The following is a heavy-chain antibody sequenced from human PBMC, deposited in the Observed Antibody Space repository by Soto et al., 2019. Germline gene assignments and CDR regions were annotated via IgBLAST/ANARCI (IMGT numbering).Heavy chain of an antibody. CDR3: ARRARKVRGVIIGGRWFDP. J-gene: IGHJ5*02. Sequence: QVQLQESGPGLVKPSQTLSLTCTVSGGSISSGGYYWSWIRQHPGKGLEWIGYIYYSGSTYYNPSLKSRVTISVDTSKNQFSLKLSSVTAADTAVYYCARRARKVRGVIIGGRWFDPWGQGTLVTVSS. D-gene: IGHD3-10*01. CDR1: GGSISSGGYY. V-gene: IGHV4-31*03. CDR2: IYYSGST.